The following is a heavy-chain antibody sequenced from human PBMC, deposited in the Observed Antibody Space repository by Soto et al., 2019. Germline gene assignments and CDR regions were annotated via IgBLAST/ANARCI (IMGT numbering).Heavy chain of an antibody. D-gene: IGHD5-12*01. Sequence: QVQLVQSGAEVKKPGSSVKVSCKASGGTFSSYAISWVRQAPGQGLEWMGGIIPIFGTANYAQKFQGRVKITADESTSTAYMELSSLRSEDTAVYYCARHGARYSGYNYYYYGMDVWGQGTTVTVSS. J-gene: IGHJ6*02. CDR3: ARHGARYSGYNYYYYGMDV. CDR2: IIPIFGTA. CDR1: GGTFSSYA. V-gene: IGHV1-69*01.